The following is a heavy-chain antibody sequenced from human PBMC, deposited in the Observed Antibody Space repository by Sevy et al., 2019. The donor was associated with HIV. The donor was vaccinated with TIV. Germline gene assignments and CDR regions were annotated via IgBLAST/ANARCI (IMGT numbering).Heavy chain of an antibody. CDR2: IIPIFGTA. J-gene: IGHJ6*02. Sequence: ASVKVSCKASGGTFSSYAISWVRQAPGQGLEGMGGIIPIFGTANYAQKLQGRVTITEDESTSTAYMELSSLRSEDTAVYYCARGKGSRDGSGSSSYYGMDVWGHGTTVTVSS. D-gene: IGHD3-10*01. CDR3: ARGKGSRDGSGSSSYYGMDV. V-gene: IGHV1-69*13. CDR1: GGTFSSYA.